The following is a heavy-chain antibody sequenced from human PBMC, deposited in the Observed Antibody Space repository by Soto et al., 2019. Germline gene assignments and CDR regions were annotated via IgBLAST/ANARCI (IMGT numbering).Heavy chain of an antibody. CDR2: IYYSGAT. J-gene: IGHJ1*01. CDR3: ARPAYSGYLQT. V-gene: IGHV4-39*02. Sequence: PSLTCDVSGDSISTSSYYWGWIRQPPGKGLEWIASIYYSGATYYNPSLQSRVTISVDTSNNRFSLTLSSLTAADTAVYFRARPAYSGYLQTWGQGSLVTVSS. CDR1: GDSISTSSYY. D-gene: IGHD1-26*01.